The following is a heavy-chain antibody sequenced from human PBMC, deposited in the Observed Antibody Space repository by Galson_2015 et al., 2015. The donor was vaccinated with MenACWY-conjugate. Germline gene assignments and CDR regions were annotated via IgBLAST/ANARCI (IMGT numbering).Heavy chain of an antibody. CDR2: IGSSGTPI. V-gene: IGHV3-48*03. J-gene: IGHJ4*02. Sequence: SLRLSCAASGFDFSNYAMNWVRQAPGKGLEWVSYIGSSGTPIYYADSLKGRFTITRDNAKNSLYLQMNSLGAEDTAVYYCARDYYDSHFDYSGQGTLVTVSS. CDR3: ARDYYDSHFDY. CDR1: GFDFSNYA. D-gene: IGHD3-22*01.